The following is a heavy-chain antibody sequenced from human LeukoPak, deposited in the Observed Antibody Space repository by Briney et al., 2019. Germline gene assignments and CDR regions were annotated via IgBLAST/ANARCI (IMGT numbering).Heavy chain of an antibody. D-gene: IGHD6-6*01. CDR2: INHSGST. V-gene: IGHV4-34*01. Sequence: SETLSLTCAVYGGSFSGYYWSWIRQPPGEGLEWIGEINHSGSTNYNPSLKSRVTISVDTSKNQFSLKLSSVTAADTAVYYCARGRRAYSSSSNWFDPWGQGTLVTVSS. CDR1: GGSFSGYY. J-gene: IGHJ5*02. CDR3: ARGRRAYSSSSNWFDP.